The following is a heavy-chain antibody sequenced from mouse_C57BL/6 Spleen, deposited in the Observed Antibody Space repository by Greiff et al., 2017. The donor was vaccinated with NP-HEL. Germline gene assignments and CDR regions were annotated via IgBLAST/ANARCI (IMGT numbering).Heavy chain of an antibody. J-gene: IGHJ2*01. D-gene: IGHD1-1*01. CDR3: ASLYGSSLYYFDY. CDR2: IYPGSGST. Sequence: QVQLKQPGAELVKPGASVKMSCKASGYTFTSYWTTWVKQRPGQGLEWIGDIYPGSGSTNYNEKFKSKATLTVDTSSSTAYMQLSSLTSEDSAVYYCASLYGSSLYYFDYWGQGTTLTVSS. CDR1: GYTFTSYW. V-gene: IGHV1-55*01.